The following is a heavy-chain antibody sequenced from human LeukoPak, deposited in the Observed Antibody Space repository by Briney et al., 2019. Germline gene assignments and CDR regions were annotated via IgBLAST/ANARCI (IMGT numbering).Heavy chain of an antibody. D-gene: IGHD4-17*01. CDR3: ARPTTVTTISADAFDI. J-gene: IGHJ3*02. Sequence: GGSLRLSCAASGFTFSDYTMNWIRQAPGKGLEWVSSISSGGTYKYYADSVKGRFTISRDNAQNSLYLQMNSLRAEDSSVYYCARPTTVTTISADAFDIWGQGTMVTVSS. CDR1: GFTFSDYT. V-gene: IGHV3-21*01. CDR2: ISSGGTYK.